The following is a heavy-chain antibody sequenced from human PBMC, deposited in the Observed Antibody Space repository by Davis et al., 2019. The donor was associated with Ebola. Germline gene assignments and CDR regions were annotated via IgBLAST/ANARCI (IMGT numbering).Heavy chain of an antibody. CDR3: ARLRLGRVNWFDP. J-gene: IGHJ5*02. CDR2: IYPGDSDT. Sequence: KVSYKGSGYSFTSYWIGWVRQMPGKGLEWMGIIYPGDSDTRYSPSFQGQVTISADKSISPAYLQWSSLKASDTAMYYCARLRLGRVNWFDPWGQGTLVTVSS. CDR1: GYSFTSYW. V-gene: IGHV5-51*01. D-gene: IGHD3-10*01.